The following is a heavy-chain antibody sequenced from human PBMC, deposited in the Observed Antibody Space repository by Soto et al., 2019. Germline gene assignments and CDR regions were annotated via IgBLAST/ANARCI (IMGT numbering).Heavy chain of an antibody. Sequence: EVRLVESGGGLVRPGGSLRLSCAASGFTFSTYWMSWVRQAPGKGLEWVANINQDGNEKFYVDSVKGRFTIPRDNAKNSLYLQMDSLRAEDTAVYYCATSRGWRAYFEYWGQGTLVTVSS. J-gene: IGHJ4*02. CDR3: ATSRGWRAYFEY. CDR1: GFTFSTYW. V-gene: IGHV3-7*01. CDR2: INQDGNEK. D-gene: IGHD6-19*01.